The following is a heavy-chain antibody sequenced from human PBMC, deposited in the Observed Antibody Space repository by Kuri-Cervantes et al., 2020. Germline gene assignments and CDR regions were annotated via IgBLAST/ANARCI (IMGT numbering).Heavy chain of an antibody. V-gene: IGHV4-39*07. CDR1: GGSISSSSYY. Sequence: SETLSLTCTVSGGSISSSSYYWGWIRQPPGKGLEWIGSIYYSGSTYYNPSLKSRVTISVDTSKNQFSLKLSSVTAADTAVYYCARGIRVKLMDVWGQGTTVTVSS. CDR2: IYYSGST. CDR3: ARGIRVKLMDV. J-gene: IGHJ6*02. D-gene: IGHD3-10*01.